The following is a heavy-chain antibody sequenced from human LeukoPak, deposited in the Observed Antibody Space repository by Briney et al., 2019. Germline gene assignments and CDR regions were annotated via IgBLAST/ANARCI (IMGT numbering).Heavy chain of an antibody. D-gene: IGHD3/OR15-3a*01. CDR3: ARDRDWSFDY. CDR2: ISSSTTTK. CDR1: GFIFSSYS. J-gene: IGHJ4*02. Sequence: PGGSLRLSCEASGFIFSSYSMNWVRQAPGKGLEWVSYISSSTTTKDYADSVKGRFTISRDNAKNSLYLQMNSLRDEDTAVYYCARDRDWSFDYWGQGTLVTVSS. V-gene: IGHV3-48*02.